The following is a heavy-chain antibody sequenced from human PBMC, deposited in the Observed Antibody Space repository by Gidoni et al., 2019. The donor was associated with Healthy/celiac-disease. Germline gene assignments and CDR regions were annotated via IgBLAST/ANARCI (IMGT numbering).Heavy chain of an antibody. CDR2: IIPIFGTA. CDR1: GGTFSSYA. V-gene: IGHV1-69*01. CDR3: ATVAYSSGWYLGY. D-gene: IGHD6-19*01. J-gene: IGHJ4*02. Sequence: QVQLVPSGAEVKQTGSSVKVSCKASGGTFSSYAVSWVRQAPGQGLEWMGGIIPIFGTANYAQKFQGRVTITADESTSTAYMELSSLRSEDTAVYYCATVAYSSGWYLGYWGQGTLVTVSS.